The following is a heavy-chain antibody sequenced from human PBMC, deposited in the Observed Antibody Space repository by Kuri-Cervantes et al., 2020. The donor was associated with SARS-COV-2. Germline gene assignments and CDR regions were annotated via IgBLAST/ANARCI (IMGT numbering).Heavy chain of an antibody. D-gene: IGHD2-2*01. Sequence: GGSLRLSCAASGFSFSNYGMHWVRQAPGKGLEWVSSISSSSYIYYADSVKGRFTISRDNAKNSLYLQMNSLRAEDTAVYYCARDPNIVVVPAALDDAFDIWGQGTMVTVSS. CDR1: GFSFSNYG. J-gene: IGHJ3*02. CDR3: ARDPNIVVVPAALDDAFDI. V-gene: IGHV3-21*01. CDR2: ISSSSYI.